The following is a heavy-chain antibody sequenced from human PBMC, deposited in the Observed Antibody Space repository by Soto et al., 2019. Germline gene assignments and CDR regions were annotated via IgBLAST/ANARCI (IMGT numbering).Heavy chain of an antibody. V-gene: IGHV3-74*01. Sequence: GGSLRLSCTAPRFTFGSYWMHWIRQAPGKGLGWFSDINVDGTETWYADYVKGRFTISRDNDKKPLYLHMTGLRVDDTGVYYCARDKEVLLTNYGMAVWGQGTTVTVSS. J-gene: IGHJ6*02. CDR1: RFTFGSYW. CDR3: ARDKEVLLTNYGMAV. CDR2: INVDGTET.